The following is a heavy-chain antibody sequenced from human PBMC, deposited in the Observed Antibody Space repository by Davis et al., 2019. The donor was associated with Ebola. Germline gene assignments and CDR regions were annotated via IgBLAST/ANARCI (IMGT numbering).Heavy chain of an antibody. V-gene: IGHV1-2*02. J-gene: IGHJ4*02. Sequence: ASVKVSCKASGYTFTGYYMHWVRQAPGQGLEWMGWISAYNGNTNYAQKFQGRVTMTRNTSISTAYMELSSLRSEDTAVYYCASHYGESSSDSLDYWGQGTLVTVSS. CDR2: ISAYNGNT. D-gene: IGHD4-17*01. CDR3: ASHYGESSSDSLDY. CDR1: GYTFTGYY.